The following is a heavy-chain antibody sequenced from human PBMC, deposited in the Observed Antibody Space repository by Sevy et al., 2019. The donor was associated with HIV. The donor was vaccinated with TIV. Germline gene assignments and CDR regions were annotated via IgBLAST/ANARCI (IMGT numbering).Heavy chain of an antibody. V-gene: IGHV3-74*03. J-gene: IGHJ4*02. CDR1: GFSFSSYW. CDR2: INSDGTYT. CDR3: ARDKVEGGTMVQDNDY. Sequence: GSLRLSCAASGFSFSSYWMHWVRQVPGKGLVWLSRINSDGTYTKYGDSAKGRFTISRDNAKNTLYLQMDSLRAEDTAVYYCARDKVEGGTMVQDNDYWGQGTLVTVSS. D-gene: IGHD3-10*01.